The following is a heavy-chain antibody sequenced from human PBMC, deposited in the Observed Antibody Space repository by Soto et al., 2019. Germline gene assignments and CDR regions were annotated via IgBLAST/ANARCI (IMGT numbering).Heavy chain of an antibody. D-gene: IGHD6-13*01. V-gene: IGHV1-18*01. CDR2: ISAYNGNT. Sequence: ASVKVSCKASVYTFTSYGISWVRQAPGQGLEWMGWISAYNGNTNYAQKLQGRVTMTTDTSTSTAYMELRSLRSDDTAVYYCARDQDIAAAGEDFDYWGQGTLVTVSS. J-gene: IGHJ4*02. CDR3: ARDQDIAAAGEDFDY. CDR1: VYTFTSYG.